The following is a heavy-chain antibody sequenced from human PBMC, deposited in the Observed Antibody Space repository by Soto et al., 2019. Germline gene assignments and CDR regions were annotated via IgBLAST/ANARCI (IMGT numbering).Heavy chain of an antibody. CDR1: GYTFTSYG. CDR2: ISAYNGNT. V-gene: IGHV1-18*01. J-gene: IGHJ5*02. CDR3: ARDRVDTAIVLSRNWYDP. Sequence: ASVKVSCKASGYTFTSYGISWVRQAPGQGLEWMGWISAYNGNTNYAQKLQGRVTMTTDTSTSTAYMELRSLRSDDTAVYYCARDRVDTAIVLSRNWYDPWGQGTLVTVSS. D-gene: IGHD5-18*01.